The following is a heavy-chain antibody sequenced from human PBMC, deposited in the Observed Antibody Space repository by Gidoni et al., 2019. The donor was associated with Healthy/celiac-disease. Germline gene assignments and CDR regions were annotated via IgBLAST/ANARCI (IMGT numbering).Heavy chain of an antibody. J-gene: IGHJ4*02. V-gene: IGHV3-30*18. Sequence: QVQLVESGGGVVQPGRSLSLSWSASGFPFISHGLLLVLQAPGKGLEWVEVISYDGSNKYYADSVKGRFTISRDNSKNTLYLQMNSLRAEDTAVYYCAKSYRAYCGGDCYSFPRGGYFDYWGQGTLVTVSS. CDR3: AKSYRAYCGGDCYSFPRGGYFDY. CDR2: ISYDGSNK. D-gene: IGHD2-21*02. CDR1: GFPFISHG.